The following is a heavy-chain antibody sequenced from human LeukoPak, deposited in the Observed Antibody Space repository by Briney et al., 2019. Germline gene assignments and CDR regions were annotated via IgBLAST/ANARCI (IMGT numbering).Heavy chain of an antibody. CDR1: GYTFTSYA. CDR2: INAGNGNT. D-gene: IGHD6-19*01. CDR3: ARVSGVAVADSPRAFDI. Sequence: ASVKVSCKASGYTFTSYAMHWVRQAPGQRLEWMGWINAGNGNTKYSQKFQGRVTITRDTSASTAYMELSSLRSEDTAVYYCARVSGVAVADSPRAFDIWGQGTMVTVSS. J-gene: IGHJ3*02. V-gene: IGHV1-3*01.